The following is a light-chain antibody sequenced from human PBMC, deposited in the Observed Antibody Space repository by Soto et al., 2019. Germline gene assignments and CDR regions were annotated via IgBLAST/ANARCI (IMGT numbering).Light chain of an antibody. CDR2: SNN. CDR1: SSNIGTNT. Sequence: QSVLTQPPSTSGTPGQRVTISCSGSSSNIGTNTVNWYRQLPGTAPKLLIYSNNQRPSGVPDRFSGSKSGTSASLAISGRQSEDEADYYCATWDDSMNGPVFGGGTKLTGL. J-gene: IGLJ2*01. CDR3: ATWDDSMNGPV. V-gene: IGLV1-44*01.